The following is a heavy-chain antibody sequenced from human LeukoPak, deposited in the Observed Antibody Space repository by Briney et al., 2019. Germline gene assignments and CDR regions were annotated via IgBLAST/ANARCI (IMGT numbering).Heavy chain of an antibody. CDR1: GTTFSRYW. CDR2: IKQDGGEK. V-gene: IGHV3-7*03. Sequence: PGGSLRLSCVDSGTTFSRYWMSWVRQAPGKGLEWVANIKQDGGEKYYVDSVKGRSTISRDNAKNSLYLQMNSLRVEDTAVYYCARDGRPLDYWGQGTLVTVSS. CDR3: ARDGRPLDY. J-gene: IGHJ4*02.